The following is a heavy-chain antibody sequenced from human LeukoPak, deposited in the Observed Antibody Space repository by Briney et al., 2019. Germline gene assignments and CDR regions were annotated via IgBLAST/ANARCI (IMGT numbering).Heavy chain of an antibody. CDR2: INPNSGGT. J-gene: IGHJ4*02. CDR3: ARERSEYYDSSGYYAFGY. D-gene: IGHD3-22*01. CDR1: GYTFAGYY. Sequence: ASVKISCKACGYTFAGYYMHWVRQVPGQGLEWMGWINPNSGGTNYAQKFQGRVTMTRDTSISTAYMELSRLRSDDTAVYYCARERSEYYDSSGYYAFGYWGQGTLVTVSS. V-gene: IGHV1-2*02.